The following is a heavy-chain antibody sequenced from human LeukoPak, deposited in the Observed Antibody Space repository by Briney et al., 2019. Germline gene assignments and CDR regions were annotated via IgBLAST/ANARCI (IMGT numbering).Heavy chain of an antibody. CDR2: IYTSGST. CDR3: ARDRSITIFGVAENWFDP. CDR1: GGSISSYY. Sequence: SETLSLTCTVSGGSISSYYWSWIRQPAGKGLEWIGRIYTSGSTNYNPSLKSRVTMSVDTSKNQFSLKLSSVTAADTAVYYCARDRSITIFGVAENWFDPWGQGTLVTVSS. D-gene: IGHD3-3*01. J-gene: IGHJ5*02. V-gene: IGHV4-4*07.